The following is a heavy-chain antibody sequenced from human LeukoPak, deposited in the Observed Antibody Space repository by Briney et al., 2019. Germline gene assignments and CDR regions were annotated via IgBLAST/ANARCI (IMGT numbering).Heavy chain of an antibody. CDR1: GGSISSGSYY. V-gene: IGHV4-61*09. D-gene: IGHD3-22*01. J-gene: IGHJ4*02. Sequence: SQTLSLTCTVSGGSISSGSYYWRWIRQPAGKELEWIGHIYTSGTSNYNPSLRSRVTISLDTSKNQFSLKLNSVTAADTAVYYCARDPPYDTSGYYFDYWGQGTLVTVSS. CDR2: IYTSGTS. CDR3: ARDPPYDTSGYYFDY.